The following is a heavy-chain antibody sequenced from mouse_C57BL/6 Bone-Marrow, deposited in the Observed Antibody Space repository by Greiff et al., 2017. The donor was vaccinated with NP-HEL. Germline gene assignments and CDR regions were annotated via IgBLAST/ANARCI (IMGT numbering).Heavy chain of an antibody. D-gene: IGHD1-1*01. CDR3: ASLTTVVAWYFDV. CDR1: GFNIKDYY. CDR2: IDPEDGET. Sequence: EVKLMASGAELVKPGASVKLSCTASGFNIKDYYMHWVKQRTEQGLEWIGRIDPEDGETKYAPKFQGKATITADTSSNTAYLQLSSLTSEDTAVYYCASLTTVVAWYFDVWGTGTTVTVSS. V-gene: IGHV14-2*01. J-gene: IGHJ1*03.